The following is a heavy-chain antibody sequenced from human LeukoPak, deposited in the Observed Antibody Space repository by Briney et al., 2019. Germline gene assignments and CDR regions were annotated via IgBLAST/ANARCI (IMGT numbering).Heavy chain of an antibody. D-gene: IGHD6-13*01. J-gene: IGHJ4*02. Sequence: GGSLRLSCTASGFTVSTYYMTWVRQAPGKGLEWVCLINWNGLSAYYSDSVKGRFTISRDDSKNSLYLQMNSLRIEDTALYYCAKDRSIAAAGVDYWGQGTQVTVSS. CDR3: AKDRSIAAAGVDY. CDR1: GFTVSTYY. CDR2: INWNGLSA. V-gene: IGHV3-43D*03.